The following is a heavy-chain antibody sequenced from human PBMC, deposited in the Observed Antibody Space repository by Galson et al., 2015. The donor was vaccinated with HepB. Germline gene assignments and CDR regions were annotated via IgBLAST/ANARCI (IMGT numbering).Heavy chain of an antibody. Sequence: SLRLSCAASGFHLSTFDMGWFRQAPGKGLEWVSHISDGGDRTGYAESVKGRFTISRDNSKNTLCLQMDFLTVEDTAMYYCARRNRGGPDLWGQGTLVTVSS. CDR3: ARRNRGGPDL. J-gene: IGHJ5*02. CDR2: ISDGGDRT. V-gene: IGHV3-23*01. CDR1: GFHLSTFD. D-gene: IGHD3-16*01.